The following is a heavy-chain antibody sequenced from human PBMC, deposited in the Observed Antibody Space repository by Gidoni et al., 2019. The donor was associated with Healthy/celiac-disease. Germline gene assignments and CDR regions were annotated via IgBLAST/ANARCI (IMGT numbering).Heavy chain of an antibody. J-gene: IGHJ4*02. Sequence: QVQLVQSGAEVKKPGSSVKVSCKASGGTFSSYAISWVRQAPRQGLEWMGGIIPIFGTANYAQKFQGRVTITADESTSTAYMELSSLRSEDTAVYYCARVGYSYGYMAPRFDYWGQGTLVTVSS. V-gene: IGHV1-69*01. CDR2: IIPIFGTA. D-gene: IGHD5-18*01. CDR1: GGTFSSYA. CDR3: ARVGYSYGYMAPRFDY.